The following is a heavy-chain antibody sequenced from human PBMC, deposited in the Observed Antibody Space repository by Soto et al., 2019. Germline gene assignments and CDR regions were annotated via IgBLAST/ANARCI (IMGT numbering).Heavy chain of an antibody. CDR2: IYYSGST. CDR3: ARAYGGLDNGLDV. J-gene: IGHJ6*02. V-gene: IGHV4-59*01. D-gene: IGHD5-12*01. Sequence: SETLSLTCTVSGDSIRCYYWTWIRQPPGKGLELIGYIYYSGSTRYNPSLKSRVTISVDMSKNQFSLKLSSVIAADTAVYYCARAYGGLDNGLDVWGQGTEVTVSS. CDR1: GDSIRCYY.